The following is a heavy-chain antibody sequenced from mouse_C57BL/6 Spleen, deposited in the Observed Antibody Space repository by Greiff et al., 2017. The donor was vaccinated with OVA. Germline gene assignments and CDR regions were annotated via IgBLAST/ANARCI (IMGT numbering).Heavy chain of an antibody. D-gene: IGHD2-4*01. CDR2: IDPNSGGT. V-gene: IGHV1-72*01. CDR3: ARRGYYDYDVDAMDY. J-gene: IGHJ4*01. CDR1: GYTFTSYW. Sequence: VQLQQPGAELVKPGASVKLSCKASGYTFTSYWMHWVKQRPGRGLEWIGRIDPNSGGTKYNEKFKSKATLTVDKPSSTAYMQLSSLTSEDSAVYYCARRGYYDYDVDAMDYGGQGTSVTVSS.